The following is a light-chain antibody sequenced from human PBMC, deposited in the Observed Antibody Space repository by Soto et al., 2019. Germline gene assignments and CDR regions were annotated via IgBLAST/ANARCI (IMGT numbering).Light chain of an antibody. CDR3: SSYAGSNTVV. J-gene: IGLJ2*01. Sequence: QSVLTQPASVSGSPGQSITISCTGTSADVGGYAYVSWYQKYPGKAPKVMIYEVSKRPSGVPDRFSGSKSGNTASLTVSGLQAEDEADYYCSSYAGSNTVVFGGGTKLTVL. CDR2: EVS. V-gene: IGLV2-8*01. CDR1: SADVGGYAY.